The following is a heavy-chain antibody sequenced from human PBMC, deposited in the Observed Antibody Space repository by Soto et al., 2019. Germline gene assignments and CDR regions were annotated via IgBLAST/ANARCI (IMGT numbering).Heavy chain of an antibody. Sequence: SETLSLTCTVSGYSIRNGYYWGWIRQPPGKGLEWIGTIYHSGSTYYNPSLKSRVTISVDASENHFSLKLSSVTAADTAVYFCARDFAYFDSWGQGTLVTVSS. V-gene: IGHV4-38-2*02. J-gene: IGHJ4*02. CDR2: IYHSGST. CDR3: ARDFAYFDS. CDR1: GYSIRNGYY. D-gene: IGHD3-3*01.